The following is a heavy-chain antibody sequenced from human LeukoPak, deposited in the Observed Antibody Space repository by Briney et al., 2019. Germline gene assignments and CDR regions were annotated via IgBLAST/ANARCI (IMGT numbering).Heavy chain of an antibody. Sequence: PGEFLKISCKGSGYSFTSYWISWVRQMPGKGLEWMGRIDPSDSYTNYSPSFQGHVTISADKSISTAYLQWSSLKASDTAMYYCARRGVVVVPAAIHYYGMDVWGQGTTVTVSS. J-gene: IGHJ6*02. D-gene: IGHD2-2*02. CDR2: IDPSDSYT. CDR3: ARRGVVVVPAAIHYYGMDV. V-gene: IGHV5-10-1*01. CDR1: GYSFTSYW.